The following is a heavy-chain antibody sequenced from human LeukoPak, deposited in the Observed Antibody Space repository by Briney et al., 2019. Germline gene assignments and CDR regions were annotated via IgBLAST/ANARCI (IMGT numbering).Heavy chain of an antibody. CDR3: ASWRCSSTSCYALFDY. CDR1: GGTFSSYA. J-gene: IGHJ4*02. D-gene: IGHD2-2*01. Sequence: RASVKVSCKASGGTFSSYAISWVRQAPGQGLEWMGGIIPIFGTANYAQKFQGRVTITTDESTSTAYMELSSLRSEDTAVYYCASWRCSSTSCYALFDYWGQGTLVTVSS. CDR2: IIPIFGTA. V-gene: IGHV1-69*05.